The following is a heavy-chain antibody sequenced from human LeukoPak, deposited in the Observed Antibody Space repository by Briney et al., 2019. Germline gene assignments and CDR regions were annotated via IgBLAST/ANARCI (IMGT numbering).Heavy chain of an antibody. CDR1: GGTFSSYA. J-gene: IGHJ4*02. V-gene: IGHV1-18*01. CDR3: ARDRRISWELPPQIDY. CDR2: ISAYNGNT. D-gene: IGHD1-26*01. Sequence: ASVKVSCKASGGTFSSYAISWVRQAPGQGLEWMGWISAYNGNTNYAQKLQGRVTMTTDTSTSTAYMELRSLRSDDTAVYYCARDRRISWELPPQIDYWGQGTLVTVSS.